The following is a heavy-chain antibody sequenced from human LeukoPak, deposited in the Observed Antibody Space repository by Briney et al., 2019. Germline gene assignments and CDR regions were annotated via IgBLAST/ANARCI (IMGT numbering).Heavy chain of an antibody. V-gene: IGHV4-31*03. Sequence: SETLSLTCTVSGGSISSGGYYWSWLRQHPGQGLEWIGYIYCSGSTYYNPSLKSRVTISEDTSKNQFSLKLSSVTAADTAVYYCARDPVGYSYGYNYFDYWGQGTLVTVSS. D-gene: IGHD5-18*01. CDR1: GGSISSGGYY. J-gene: IGHJ4*02. CDR2: IYCSGST. CDR3: ARDPVGYSYGYNYFDY.